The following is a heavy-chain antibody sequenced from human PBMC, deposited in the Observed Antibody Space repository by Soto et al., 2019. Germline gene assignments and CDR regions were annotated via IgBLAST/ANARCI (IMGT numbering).Heavy chain of an antibody. CDR1: GYTFTSYD. J-gene: IGHJ6*02. CDR2: MNTNSGNT. Sequence: QVQLVQSGAEVKKPGASVKVSCKASGYTFTSYDINWVRQATGQGLEWMGWMNTNSGNTGYAQKFQGRVNMTRTTSISTAYMELSRLSAEDTAVYYGAREKTSYGMDVWGQGTTVTVSS. CDR3: AREKTSYGMDV. V-gene: IGHV1-8*01.